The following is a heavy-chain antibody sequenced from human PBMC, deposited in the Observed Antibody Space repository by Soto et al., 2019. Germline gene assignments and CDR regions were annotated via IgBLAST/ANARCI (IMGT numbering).Heavy chain of an antibody. V-gene: IGHV4-59*08. CDR3: ARHAEMARMPAFDI. CDR2: ISNSGYT. CDR1: GGSISSISNHY. J-gene: IGHJ3*02. D-gene: IGHD2-2*01. Sequence: PSETLSLTCTVSGGSISSISNHYCSWIRLPPGKGLEWIGYISNSGYTSYNPSLKSRVTMSVDTSKNQFSLNLSSLTAADTAVYYCARHAEMARMPAFDIWGRGTMVTVSS.